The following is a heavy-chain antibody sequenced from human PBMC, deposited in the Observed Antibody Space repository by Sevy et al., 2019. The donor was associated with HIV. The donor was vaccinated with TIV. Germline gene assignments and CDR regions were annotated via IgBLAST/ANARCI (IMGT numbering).Heavy chain of an antibody. CDR1: GFTFSRYW. Sequence: GGSLRLSCAVSGFTFSRYWMHWVRQAPGKGLVWVSRINSDGSSPNYADSVKGRFTISRDNAKNTLYLQMNSLRAEDTAVYYCTSAPNYYGSGSYFDYWGQGTLVSVSS. D-gene: IGHD3-10*01. V-gene: IGHV3-74*01. CDR3: TSAPNYYGSGSYFDY. CDR2: INSDGSSP. J-gene: IGHJ4*02.